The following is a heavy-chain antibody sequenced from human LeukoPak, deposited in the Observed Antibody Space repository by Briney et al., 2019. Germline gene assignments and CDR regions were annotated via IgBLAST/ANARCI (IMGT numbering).Heavy chain of an antibody. CDR1: GGSIRSGSYY. CDR3: ARGYCSSTSCYWRY. Sequence: SETLSLTCTVSGGSIRSGSYYWSWIRQPAGKGLEWIGRIFTSGSTNYSPSLKSRVTISVDTSKNQFSLKLSSVTAADTAVYYCARGYCSSTSCYWRYWGQGTLVTVSS. D-gene: IGHD2-2*01. CDR2: IFTSGST. J-gene: IGHJ4*02. V-gene: IGHV4-61*02.